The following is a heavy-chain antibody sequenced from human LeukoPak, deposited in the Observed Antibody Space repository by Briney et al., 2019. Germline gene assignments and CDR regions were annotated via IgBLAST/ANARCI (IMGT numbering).Heavy chain of an antibody. CDR2: ISSSSSTI. V-gene: IGHV3-11*01. D-gene: IGHD3-9*01. CDR3: AREYYDILTGYGSRNWFDP. Sequence: GGSLRLSCAASGFTFSDYYMSWIRQAPGKGLEWVSYISSSSSTIYYADSVKGRFTISRDNAKNSLYLQMNSLRAEDTALYYCAREYYDILTGYGSRNWFDPWGQGTLVTVSS. J-gene: IGHJ5*02. CDR1: GFTFSDYY.